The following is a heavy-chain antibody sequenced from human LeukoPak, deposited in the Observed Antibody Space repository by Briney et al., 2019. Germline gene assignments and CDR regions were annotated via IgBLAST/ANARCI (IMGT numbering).Heavy chain of an antibody. CDR1: GYTFTSYD. J-gene: IGHJ5*02. D-gene: IGHD3-10*01. V-gene: IGHV1-8*01. CDR3: ARDTMVRGVINQLGFDP. CDR2: MNPNSGNT. Sequence: ASVKVSCKASGYTFTSYDINWVRQATGQGLEWMGWMNPNSGNTGYAQKFQGRVTMTRNTSISTAYMELSSLRSEDTAVYYCARDTMVRGVINQLGFDPWGQGTLVTVSS.